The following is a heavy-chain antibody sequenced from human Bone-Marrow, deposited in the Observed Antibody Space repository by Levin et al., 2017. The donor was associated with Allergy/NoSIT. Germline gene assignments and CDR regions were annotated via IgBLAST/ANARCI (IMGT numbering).Heavy chain of an antibody. J-gene: IGHJ4*02. CDR2: ISGSGGST. V-gene: IGHV3-23*01. Sequence: GESLKISCAASGFTFSSYAMSWVRQAPGKGLEWVSAISGSGGSTYYADSVKGRFTISRDNSKNTLYLQMNSLRAEDTAVYYCAKGMYSSSPYFDYWGQGTLVTVSS. CDR1: GFTFSSYA. CDR3: AKGMYSSSPYFDY. D-gene: IGHD6-6*01.